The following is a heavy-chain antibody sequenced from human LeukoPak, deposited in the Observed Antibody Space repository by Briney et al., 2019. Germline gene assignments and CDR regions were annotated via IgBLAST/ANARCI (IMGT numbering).Heavy chain of an antibody. CDR3: ARDYSSSLGDAFDI. V-gene: IGHV4-59*01. J-gene: IGHJ3*02. Sequence: SETLSLTCTVSGGSIISYYWSWIRQPPGKGLEWIGYIYYSGSTNYNPSLKSRVTISVDTSKNQFSLKLSSVTAADTAVYYCARDYSSSLGDAFDIWGQGTMVTVSS. CDR2: IYYSGST. CDR1: GGSIISYY. D-gene: IGHD6-6*01.